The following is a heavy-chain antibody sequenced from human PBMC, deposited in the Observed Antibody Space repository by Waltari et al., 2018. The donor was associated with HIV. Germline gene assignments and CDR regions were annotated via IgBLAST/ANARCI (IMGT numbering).Heavy chain of an antibody. CDR1: GGTFSSYT. CDR2: IIPILGIA. D-gene: IGHD3-3*01. CDR3: ARAGAGGVVVARGAFDI. J-gene: IGHJ3*02. Sequence: QVQLVQSGAEVKKPGSSVKVSCKASGGTFSSYTISGVRQAPGKGLEWMGRIIPILGIANYAQKFQGRVTITADKSTSTAYMELSSLRSEDTAVYYCARAGAGGVVVARGAFDIWGQGTMVTVSS. V-gene: IGHV1-69*02.